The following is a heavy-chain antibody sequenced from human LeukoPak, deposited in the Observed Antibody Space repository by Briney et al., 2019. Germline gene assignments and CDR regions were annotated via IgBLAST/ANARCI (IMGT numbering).Heavy chain of an antibody. D-gene: IGHD3-10*01. J-gene: IGHJ4*02. CDR1: GYTFTGYY. Sequence: GASVKVSCKASGYTFTGYYMHWVRQAPGQGLEWMGWINPNSGGTNYAQKFQGRVTMTRDTSISTAYMELSRLRSDDTAVYYCARDKGPTYYYCSGSPVSSPPPRYYFDYWGQGTLVTVSS. CDR3: ARDKGPTYYYCSGSPVSSPPPRYYFDY. V-gene: IGHV1-2*02. CDR2: INPNSGGT.